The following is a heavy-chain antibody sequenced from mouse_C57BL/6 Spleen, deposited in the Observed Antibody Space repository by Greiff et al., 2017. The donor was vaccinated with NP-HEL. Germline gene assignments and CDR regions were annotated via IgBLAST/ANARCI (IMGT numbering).Heavy chain of an antibody. J-gene: IGHJ3*01. CDR2: INPNNGGT. V-gene: IGHV1-26*01. D-gene: IGHD2-5*01. CDR1: GYTFTDYY. Sequence: EVQLQQSGPELVKPGASVKISCKASGYTFTDYYMNWVKQSHGKSLEWIGDINPNNGGTSYNQKFKGKATLTVDKSSSTAYMELRSLTSEDSAVYYCANLYYSNYLGFAYWGQGTLVTVSA. CDR3: ANLYYSNYLGFAY.